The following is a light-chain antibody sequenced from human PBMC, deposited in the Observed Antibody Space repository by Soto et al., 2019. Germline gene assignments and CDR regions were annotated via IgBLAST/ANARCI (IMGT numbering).Light chain of an antibody. V-gene: IGKV3-15*01. CDR2: NAV. CDR3: QQYKSWWPIT. Sequence: EIVLTQSPATLSVSPGEIATLSCRASQNIDNKLVWYQQKPGQAPSLLLSNAVTRAPGIPARFSGSGFGAEFTLTIRSLQPEDFAIYYCQQYKSWWPITFGQGTRLE. CDR1: QNIDNK. J-gene: IGKJ5*01.